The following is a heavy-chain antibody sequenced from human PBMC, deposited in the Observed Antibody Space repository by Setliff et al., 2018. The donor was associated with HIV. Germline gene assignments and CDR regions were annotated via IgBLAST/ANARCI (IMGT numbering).Heavy chain of an antibody. J-gene: IGHJ4*02. V-gene: IGHV3-21*01. D-gene: IGHD6-19*01. CDR2: MTSFGDK. CDR3: AREATPRHSSGWVYFDY. CDR1: GFTFSSSS. Sequence: GGSLRLSCAASGFTFSSSSMNWVRQAPGKGLEWVSSMTSFGDKYYGDSVKGRFTISRDNSKDSVYLQMNTLRVEDTAVYYCAREATPRHSSGWVYFDYWGQGMMVTVSS.